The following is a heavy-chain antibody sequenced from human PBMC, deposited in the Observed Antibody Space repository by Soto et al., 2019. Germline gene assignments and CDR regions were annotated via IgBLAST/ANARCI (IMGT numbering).Heavy chain of an antibody. CDR2: ISAYNGNT. Sequence: ASVKVSCKASGYTFTSYGITLVRQAPGQGLEWMGWISAYNGNTNYAQKLQGRVTMTTDTSTSTAYMELRSLRSDDTAVYYCARGGDYGGNYWYFDLWGRGTLVTVSS. CDR1: GYTFTSYG. V-gene: IGHV1-18*01. J-gene: IGHJ2*01. CDR3: ARGGDYGGNYWYFDL. D-gene: IGHD4-17*01.